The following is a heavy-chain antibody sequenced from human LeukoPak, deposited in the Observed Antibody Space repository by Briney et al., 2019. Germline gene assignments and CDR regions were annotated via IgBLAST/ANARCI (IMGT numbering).Heavy chain of an antibody. CDR1: GFTFSSYA. V-gene: IGHV3-23*01. CDR3: AKRGYSYGLA. D-gene: IGHD5-18*01. J-gene: IGHJ5*02. Sequence: GGSLRLSCAVSGFTFSSYAMSWVRQAPGKGLEWVSTISGSGGSTYYADSVKGRFTISRDNSKDTLYLQMNSLRAEDAAVYYCAKRGYSYGLAWGQGTLVTVSS. CDR2: ISGSGGST.